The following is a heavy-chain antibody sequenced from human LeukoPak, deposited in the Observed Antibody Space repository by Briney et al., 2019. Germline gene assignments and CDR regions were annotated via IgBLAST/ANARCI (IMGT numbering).Heavy chain of an antibody. J-gene: IGHJ4*02. CDR2: ISYDGSNK. V-gene: IGHV3-30-3*01. CDR1: GFTFSSYA. Sequence: GGSLRLSCAATGFTFSSYATHWVRQAPGKGLEWVAVISYDGSNKYYADSVKGRFTISRDNSKNTLYLQMNSLRVEDTAVYYCARGGRGCFDFWGQGTLVTASS. D-gene: IGHD6-19*01. CDR3: ARGGRGCFDF.